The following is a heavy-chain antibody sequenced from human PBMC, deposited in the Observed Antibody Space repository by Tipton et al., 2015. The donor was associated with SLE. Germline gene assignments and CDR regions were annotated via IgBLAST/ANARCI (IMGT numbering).Heavy chain of an antibody. D-gene: IGHD5-24*01. J-gene: IGHJ1*01. CDR2: VYYTGST. Sequence: TLSLTCSISGASVSSHYWAWIRQPPGKGLEWIGYVYYTGSTTYNPSLKSRVTISIAPSKNQFSLRLSSVTAADTAVYYCARVDGSIPYFLHWGQGTLVTVSS. V-gene: IGHV4-59*02. CDR1: GASVSSHY. CDR3: ARVDGSIPYFLH.